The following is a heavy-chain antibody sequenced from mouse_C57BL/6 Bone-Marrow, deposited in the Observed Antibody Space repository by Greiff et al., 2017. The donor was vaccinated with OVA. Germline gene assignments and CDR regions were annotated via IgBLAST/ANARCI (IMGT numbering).Heavy chain of an antibody. Sequence: EVKVEESGGGLVKPGGSLKLSCAASGFTFSSYTMSWVRQTPEKRLEWVATISGGGGNTYYPDSVKGRFTISRDNAKNTLYLQMSSLRSEDTALYYCARNLYWYFDVWGTGTTVTVSS. CDR2: ISGGGGNT. J-gene: IGHJ1*03. V-gene: IGHV5-9*01. CDR1: GFTFSSYT. CDR3: ARNLYWYFDV.